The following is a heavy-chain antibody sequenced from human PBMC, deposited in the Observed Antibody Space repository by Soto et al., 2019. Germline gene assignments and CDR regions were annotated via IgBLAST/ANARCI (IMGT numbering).Heavy chain of an antibody. CDR1: GFTFSSYW. Sequence: GESLKISCAASGFTFSSYWMHWVRQAPGKGLVWVSRINSDGSSTSYADSVKGRFTISRDNAKNTLYLQMNSLRAEDTDVYYCARDQLGDDAFDIWGQGTMVTVSS. D-gene: IGHD1-1*01. J-gene: IGHJ3*02. V-gene: IGHV3-74*01. CDR3: ARDQLGDDAFDI. CDR2: INSDGSST.